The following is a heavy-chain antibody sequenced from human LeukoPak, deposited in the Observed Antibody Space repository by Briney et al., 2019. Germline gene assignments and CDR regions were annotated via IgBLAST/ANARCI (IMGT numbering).Heavy chain of an antibody. J-gene: IGHJ4*02. D-gene: IGHD6-19*01. CDR1: GFTFSSYA. CDR3: ARAYSSGWYGDFDY. V-gene: IGHV3-30*04. Sequence: GGSLRLSCAASGFTFSSYAMHWVRQAPGKGLEWVAVISYDGTNKYYADCVKGRFTISRDNSKNTLYLQMNSLRAEDTAVYYCARAYSSGWYGDFDYWGQGTLVTVSS. CDR2: ISYDGTNK.